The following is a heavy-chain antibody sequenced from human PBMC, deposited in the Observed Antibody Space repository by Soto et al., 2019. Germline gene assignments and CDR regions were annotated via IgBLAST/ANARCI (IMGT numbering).Heavy chain of an antibody. CDR1: GFTFSDHH. D-gene: IGHD4-17*01. V-gene: IGHV3-72*01. Sequence: EVQLVESGGGLVQPGGSLRLSCVGSGFTFSDHHMDWVRQAPGKGLEWVGRIRSIANSYTTEYAASVEGRFTISRDDSKDSLYLQLNSLKTDDAAVYYCARGVDYRELFFDLWGQGTLVTVSS. J-gene: IGHJ4*02. CDR2: IRSIANSYTT. CDR3: ARGVDYRELFFDL.